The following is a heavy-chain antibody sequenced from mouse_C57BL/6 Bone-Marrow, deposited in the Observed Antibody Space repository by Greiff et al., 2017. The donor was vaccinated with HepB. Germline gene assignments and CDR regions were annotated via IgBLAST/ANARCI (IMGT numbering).Heavy chain of an antibody. J-gene: IGHJ4*01. CDR1: GFTFSSYA. Sequence: EVKVEESGGGLVKPGGSLKLSCAASGFTFSSYAMSWVRQTPEKRLEWVATISDGGSYTYYPDNVKGRFTISRDNAKNNLYLQMSHLKSEDTAMYYCARGYYYGSLYAMDYWGQGTSVTVSS. CDR2: ISDGGSYT. D-gene: IGHD1-1*01. V-gene: IGHV5-4*03. CDR3: ARGYYYGSLYAMDY.